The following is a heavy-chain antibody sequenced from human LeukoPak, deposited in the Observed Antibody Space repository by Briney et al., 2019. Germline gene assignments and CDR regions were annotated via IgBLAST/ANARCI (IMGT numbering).Heavy chain of an antibody. V-gene: IGHV1-18*01. CDR2: ISAYNGNT. J-gene: IGHJ4*02. CDR1: GYPFTSFG. D-gene: IGHD6-13*01. Sequence: VKVSFKASGYPFTSFGINWVRQAPGQGLEWMGWISAYNGNTNYAQKLQGRVTMTTDTSTSTAYMELRSLRSDDTAVYYCARGIAAAGWYFDYWGQGTLVTVSS. CDR3: ARGIAAAGWYFDY.